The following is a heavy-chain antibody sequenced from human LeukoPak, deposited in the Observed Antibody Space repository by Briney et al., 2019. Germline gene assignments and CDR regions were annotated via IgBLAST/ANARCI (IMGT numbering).Heavy chain of an antibody. CDR3: TRKAYCSVASCSHDY. Sequence: GGSLRLSCAASGFTFSSYWMTCVRQAPGKGLEWVANVKQDGSEKYYVDSVKGRFTISRDNAKNSVYLQMNSLRAEDTAVYYCTRKAYCSVASCSHDYWGQGTLVTVSS. D-gene: IGHD2-15*01. V-gene: IGHV3-7*01. J-gene: IGHJ4*02. CDR1: GFTFSSYW. CDR2: VKQDGSEK.